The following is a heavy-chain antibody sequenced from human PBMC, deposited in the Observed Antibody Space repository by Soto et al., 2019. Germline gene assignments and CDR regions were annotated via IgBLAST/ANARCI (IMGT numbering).Heavy chain of an antibody. V-gene: IGHV4-30-4*01. J-gene: IGHJ4*02. D-gene: IGHD3-16*01. Sequence: PSETLSLTCTVSGGSISSGDYYWSWIRQPPGKGLEWIGYIYYSGSTYYNPSLKSRVTMSVDTSKNQFSLKLSSVTAADTAVYYCARAPFRGGGLDYWGQGTLVTVSS. CDR2: IYYSGST. CDR1: GGSISSGDYY. CDR3: ARAPFRGGGLDY.